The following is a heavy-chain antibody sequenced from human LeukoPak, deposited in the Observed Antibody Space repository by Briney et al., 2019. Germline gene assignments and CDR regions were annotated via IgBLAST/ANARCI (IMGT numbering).Heavy chain of an antibody. CDR3: AKGGYDYIEVAYFDF. D-gene: IGHD5-12*01. J-gene: IGHJ4*02. Sequence: PGGSLSLSCAASGFSFNSYAMSWVRQAPGKGMGWVSIIIASSGATFYADSVKGRFTISRDTSKNTLYLQLNSLRLEDTAVYYCAKGGYDYIEVAYFDFWGQGTLVTVSS. CDR2: IIASSGAT. V-gene: IGHV3-23*01. CDR1: GFSFNSYA.